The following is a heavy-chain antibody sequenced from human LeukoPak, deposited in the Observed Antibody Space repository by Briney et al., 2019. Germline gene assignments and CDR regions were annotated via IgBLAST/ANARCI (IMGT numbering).Heavy chain of an antibody. CDR2: IYYSGST. V-gene: IGHV4-61*01. CDR3: AREGITGTTVDY. J-gene: IGHJ4*02. CDR1: GGSISSSSYY. Sequence: NPSETLSLTCTVSGGSISSSSYYWGWIRQPPGKGLEWIGYIYYSGSTNYNPSLKSRVTISVDTSKNQFSLKLSSVTAADTAVYYCAREGITGTTVDYWGQGTLVTVSS. D-gene: IGHD1-20*01.